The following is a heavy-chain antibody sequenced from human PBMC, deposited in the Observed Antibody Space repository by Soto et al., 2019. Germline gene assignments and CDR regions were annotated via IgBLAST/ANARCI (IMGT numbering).Heavy chain of an antibody. V-gene: IGHV3-21*01. Sequence: EVQLVESGGGLVKPGGSLRLSCAASGFTFSSYSMNWVRQAPGKGLEWVSSIGSSSSYIYYADSVKGRFTISRANAKNSLYLQMNVLRAEDTAVYYCARDIIGGGYYWSVKPSYYYYGMDVWGQGTTVTVSS. CDR3: ARDIIGGGYYWSVKPSYYYYGMDV. CDR2: IGSSSSYI. CDR1: GFTFSSYS. D-gene: IGHD3-22*01. J-gene: IGHJ6*02.